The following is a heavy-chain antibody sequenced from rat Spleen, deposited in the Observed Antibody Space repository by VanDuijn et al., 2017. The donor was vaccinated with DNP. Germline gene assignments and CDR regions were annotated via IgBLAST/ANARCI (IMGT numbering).Heavy chain of an antibody. D-gene: IGHD4-3*01. CDR2: IWNSGGT. V-gene: IGHV2-41*01. J-gene: IGHJ4*01. CDR1: GFSLTSYG. CDR3: ARDLIIRDTTSAMDV. Sequence: QVQLKESGPGLVQPSQTLSLTCTVSGFSLTSYGVSWVRQPPGKGLEWMGVIWNSGGTRYDSSLKSRLNFSKATSKSQVFLKLNSLQTEDTATYYCARDLIIRDTTSAMDVWGQGTSVTVSS.